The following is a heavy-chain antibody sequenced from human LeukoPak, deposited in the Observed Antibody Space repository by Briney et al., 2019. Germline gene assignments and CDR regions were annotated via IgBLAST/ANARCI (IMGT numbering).Heavy chain of an antibody. D-gene: IGHD1-1*01. J-gene: IGHJ4*02. CDR3: ARQLTNYFDY. V-gene: IGHV4-38-2*02. Sequence: PSETLSLTCSVSGYSISSGYYWGWIRQPPGKGLEWIGDIYHSGRTYYNPSLKSRVTISVDTSKNHFSLKLSSVTAADTAVYYCARQLTNYFDYWGQGTLVTVSS. CDR1: GYSISSGYY. CDR2: IYHSGRT.